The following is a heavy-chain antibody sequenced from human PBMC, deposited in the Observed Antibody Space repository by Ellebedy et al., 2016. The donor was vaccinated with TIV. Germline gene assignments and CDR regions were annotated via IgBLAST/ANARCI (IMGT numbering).Heavy chain of an antibody. V-gene: IGHV4-38-2*01. D-gene: IGHD2-2*01. CDR2: IYHSGNT. Sequence: SETLSLXXFVYDDSMNTDHYWGWIRQPPGKGLEWIGAIYHSGNTYYNPSLKSRVAIGVDTSKNQFSLTLSSVTAADMAVYYCARAQYCTSADCSYGLDVWGQGTTVTVSS. J-gene: IGHJ6*02. CDR3: ARAQYCTSADCSYGLDV. CDR1: DDSMNTDHY.